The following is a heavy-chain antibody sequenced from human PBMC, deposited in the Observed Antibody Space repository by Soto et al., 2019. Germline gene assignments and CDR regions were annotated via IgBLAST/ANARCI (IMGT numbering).Heavy chain of an antibody. V-gene: IGHV3-15*07. J-gene: IGHJ4*02. D-gene: IGHD6-13*01. CDR1: GFTFKNAW. CDR2: IKSKIDGGST. Sequence: PGGSLRLSCAASGFTFKNAWMNWVRKAPGKGLEWVGRIKSKIDGGSTDYAAPLKGRFTISRDDSKNTLYLEMDLLKTEDTGVYYCTKHPMGSTWYGRFDYWGQGSLVTVSS. CDR3: TKHPMGSTWYGRFDY.